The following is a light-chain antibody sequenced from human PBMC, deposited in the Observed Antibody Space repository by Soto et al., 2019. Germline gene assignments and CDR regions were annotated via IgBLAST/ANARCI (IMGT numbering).Light chain of an antibody. CDR2: GNS. V-gene: IGLV1-40*01. CDR3: QSYDSSLSGWV. J-gene: IGLJ1*01. Sequence: QSALTQPPSVSGAPGQRVTISCTGSSSNIGAGYDVHWYQQLPGTAPKLLIYGNSNRPSGVPDRFSGSKSGTSASLAITGLQAEDEADYYCQSYDSSLSGWVSGTGTKVTVL. CDR1: SSNIGAGYD.